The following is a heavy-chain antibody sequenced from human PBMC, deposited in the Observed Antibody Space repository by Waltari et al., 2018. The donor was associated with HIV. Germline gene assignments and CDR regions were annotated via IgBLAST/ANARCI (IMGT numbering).Heavy chain of an antibody. J-gene: IGHJ3*02. Sequence: EVQLVESGGGLVQPGGSLRLSCSASGFTFSNYLINWVRQAPGKGLEYVSAITSHGKNTYYVDSVKGRFTISRDNSKNMLYLQMRSLRAEDTALYYCVKDSGYNSSGGAFDIWGQGTMVIVSS. V-gene: IGHV3-64D*06. CDR1: GFTFSNYL. CDR2: ITSHGKNT. CDR3: VKDSGYNSSGGAFDI. D-gene: IGHD3-22*01.